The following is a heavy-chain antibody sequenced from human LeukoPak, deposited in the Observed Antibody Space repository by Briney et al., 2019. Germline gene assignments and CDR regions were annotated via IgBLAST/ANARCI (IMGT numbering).Heavy chain of an antibody. CDR3: ARGEWGLTFDY. V-gene: IGHV1-18*01. CDR2: ISAYNGNT. CDR1: GYTFTSYD. Sequence: GASVKVSCKASGYTFTSYDINWVRQATGQGLEWMGWISAYNGNTNYAQKLQGRVTMTTDTSTSTAYMELRSLRSDDTAVYYCARGEWGLTFDYWGQGTLVTVSS. J-gene: IGHJ4*02. D-gene: IGHD3-3*01.